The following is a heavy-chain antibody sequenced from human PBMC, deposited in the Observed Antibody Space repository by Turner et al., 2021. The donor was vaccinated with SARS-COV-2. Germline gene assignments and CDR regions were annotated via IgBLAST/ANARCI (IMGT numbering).Heavy chain of an antibody. CDR1: GGSIKSDF. CDR3: ARESRFNWLDS. V-gene: IGHV4-59*01. D-gene: IGHD3-3*01. Sequence: QVQLQESGPGLVRRSETLSLTCTVSGGSIKSDFWSWIRQPPGKRLEWIGYIYYRGSTNYNPSLKSRLTMSVDTSKNQFSLTLSSVTAADTAIYYCARESRFNWLDSWGQGTLVTVSS. CDR2: IYYRGST. J-gene: IGHJ5*01.